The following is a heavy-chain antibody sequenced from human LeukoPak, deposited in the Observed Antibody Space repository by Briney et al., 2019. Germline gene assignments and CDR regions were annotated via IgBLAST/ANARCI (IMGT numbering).Heavy chain of an antibody. CDR1: GFAFSSSW. CDR2: MNPDGSTK. J-gene: IGHJ4*02. CDR3: ARSSGSYRPMGY. D-gene: IGHD3-22*01. V-gene: IGHV3-7*02. Sequence: GGSLRLSCAASGFAFSSSWMAWVRQAPGKGLEWVANMNPDGSTKNYVDSVRGRFTISRDNAKNSLYLQMNSLRAEDTAVYYCARSSGSYRPMGYWGQGTLVTVSS.